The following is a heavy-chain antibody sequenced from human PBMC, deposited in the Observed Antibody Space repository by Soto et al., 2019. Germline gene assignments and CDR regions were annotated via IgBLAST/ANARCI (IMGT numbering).Heavy chain of an antibody. CDR3: ARSSQSTVTTCDY. J-gene: IGHJ4*02. D-gene: IGHD4-17*01. CDR1: GGSISSGGYY. Sequence: SETLSLTCTVSGGSISSGGYYWSWIRQHPGKGLEWIGYIYYSGSTYYNPSLKSRVTISVDTSKNQFSLKLSAVTAADAAVYYCARSSQSTVTTCDYWGQGTLVSAAS. CDR2: IYYSGST. V-gene: IGHV4-31*03.